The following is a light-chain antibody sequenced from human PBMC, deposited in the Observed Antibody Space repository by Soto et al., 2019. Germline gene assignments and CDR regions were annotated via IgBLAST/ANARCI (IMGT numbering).Light chain of an antibody. CDR1: SRDVGTYNL. J-gene: IGLJ2*01. V-gene: IGLV2-23*01. Sequence: QSVLTQPASVSGSPGQSITISCTGTSRDVGTYNLVSWYQQHPGKVPKLIIYLANKRPSGVPDRFSGSKSGNTASLTISGLKAEDEADYYCCSYAGSSTYVAFGGGTKLTVL. CDR3: CSYAGSSTYVA. CDR2: LAN.